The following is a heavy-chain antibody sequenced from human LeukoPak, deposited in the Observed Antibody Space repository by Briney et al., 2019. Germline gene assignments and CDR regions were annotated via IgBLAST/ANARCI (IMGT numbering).Heavy chain of an antibody. D-gene: IGHD6-19*01. CDR1: GDSVSSNSAA. CDR2: TYYRSKWYN. CDR3: ARAPSSGWPYYYCYYGMDV. J-gene: IGHJ6*02. Sequence: SQTLSLTCAISGDSVSSNSAAWNWIRQSPSRGLEWLGRTYYRSKWYNDYAVSVKSRITINPDTSKNQFSLQLNSVTPEDTAVYYCARAPSSGWPYYYCYYGMDVWGQGTTVTVSS. V-gene: IGHV6-1*01.